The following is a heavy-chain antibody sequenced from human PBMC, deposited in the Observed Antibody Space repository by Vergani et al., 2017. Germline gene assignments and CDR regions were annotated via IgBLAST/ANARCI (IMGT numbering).Heavy chain of an antibody. V-gene: IGHV3-30*18. J-gene: IGHJ4*02. CDR3: AKVRGYYYDY. CDR1: GFTFSSYG. D-gene: IGHD3-22*01. Sequence: VQLVESGGGVVQPGRSLRLSCAASGFTFSSYGMHWVRQAPGKGLEWVAVISYDGSNKYYADSVKGRFTISRDNSKNTLYLQMNSLRAEDTAVYYCAKVRGYYYDYWGQGTLVTVSS. CDR2: ISYDGSNK.